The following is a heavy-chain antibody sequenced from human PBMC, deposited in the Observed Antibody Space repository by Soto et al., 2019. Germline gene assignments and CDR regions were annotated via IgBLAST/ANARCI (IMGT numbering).Heavy chain of an antibody. V-gene: IGHV3-53*01. CDR1: GFTVSSNY. CDR2: IYSGGST. Sequence: GGSLRLSCAASGFTVSSNYMSWVRQAPGKGLEWVSVIYSGGSTYYADSVKGRFTISRDNSKNTLYLQMNSLRAEDTAVYYCARDATYSSGWSTNYYYYYGMDVWGQGTTVTVSS. J-gene: IGHJ6*02. CDR3: ARDATYSSGWSTNYYYYYGMDV. D-gene: IGHD6-19*01.